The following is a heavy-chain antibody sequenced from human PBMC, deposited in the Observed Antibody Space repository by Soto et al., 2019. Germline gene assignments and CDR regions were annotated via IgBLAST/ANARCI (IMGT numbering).Heavy chain of an antibody. Sequence: SETLSLTCIVFGGSISSSSYYWGWIRQPPGKGLEWIGNIYYSGSTYYNPSLKSRVTISVDPSENQFSLKLSSVTAADTAVYYCARPYYDSSPYYFLVWGQGTLVTVSS. D-gene: IGHD3-22*01. CDR2: IYYSGST. J-gene: IGHJ4*02. CDR1: GGSISSSSYY. V-gene: IGHV4-39*01. CDR3: ARPYYDSSPYYFLV.